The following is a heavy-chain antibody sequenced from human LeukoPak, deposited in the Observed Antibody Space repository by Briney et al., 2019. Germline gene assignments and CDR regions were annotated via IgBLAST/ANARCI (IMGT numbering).Heavy chain of an antibody. V-gene: IGHV3-7*01. Sequence: GGSLRLSCAASGFTFSSYWMSWVRQAPGKGLEWVANIKQDGSEKYYVDSVKGRFTISRDNAKNSLYLQMNSLRAEDTAVYYCARDLGRSIVGAPVRFDYWGQGTLVTVSS. CDR3: ARDLGRSIVGAPVRFDY. CDR1: GFTFSSYW. J-gene: IGHJ4*02. CDR2: IKQDGSEK. D-gene: IGHD1-26*01.